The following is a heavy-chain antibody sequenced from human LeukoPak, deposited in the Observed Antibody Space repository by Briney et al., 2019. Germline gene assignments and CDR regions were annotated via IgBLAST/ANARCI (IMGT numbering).Heavy chain of an antibody. CDR3: ARTTYGAQWGYFDY. CDR1: GFTFSSYA. CDR2: ISYDGSNK. D-gene: IGHD4-17*01. V-gene: IGHV3-30-3*01. Sequence: GGSLRLSCAASGFTFSSYAMHWVRQAPGKGLEWVAVISYDGSNKYYADSVKGRFTISRDNSKNTLYLQMNSLRAEDTAVYYCARTTYGAQWGYFDYWGQGTLVTVSS. J-gene: IGHJ4*02.